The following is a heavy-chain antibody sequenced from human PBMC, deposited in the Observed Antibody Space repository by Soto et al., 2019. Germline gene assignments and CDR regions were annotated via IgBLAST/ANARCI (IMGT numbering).Heavy chain of an antibody. J-gene: IGHJ5*02. CDR2: ISAYNGNT. D-gene: IGHD3-10*01. CDR1: GYTFTSYG. CDR3: ARVSAPLTMVRGVMGWFDP. Sequence: GASVKVSCKASGYTFTSYGISWVRQAPGQGLEWMGWISAYNGNTNYAQKLQGRVTMTTDTSTSTAYMELRSLRSDDTAVYYCARVSAPLTMVRGVMGWFDPWGQGTLVTVSS. V-gene: IGHV1-18*01.